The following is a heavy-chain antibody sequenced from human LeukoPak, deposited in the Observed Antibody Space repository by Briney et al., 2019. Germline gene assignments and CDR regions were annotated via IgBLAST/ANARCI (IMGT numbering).Heavy chain of an antibody. CDR1: GYTFTSYY. J-gene: IGHJ5*02. CDR2: INPSGGST. V-gene: IGHV1-46*01. Sequence: VASVNVSCKASGYTFTSYYMHWVRQAPGQGLEWMGIINPSGGSTSYAQKFQGRVTMTRDTSTSTVYMELSSLRSEDTAVYYCAREEGETNWFDPWGQGTLVTVSS. CDR3: AREEGETNWFDP.